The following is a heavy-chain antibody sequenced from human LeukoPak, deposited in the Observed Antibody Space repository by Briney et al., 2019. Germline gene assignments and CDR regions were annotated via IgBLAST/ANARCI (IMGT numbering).Heavy chain of an antibody. V-gene: IGHV1-18*04. Sequence: ASVKVSFKASGYTFTIYGISWVRQAPGQGLEWMGWISAYSGNTNYAQKLQGRVTMTTDTSTSTAYMELRSLRSDDTAVYYCAREAYCSGGSCYPADYWGQGTLVTVSS. CDR3: AREAYCSGGSCYPADY. D-gene: IGHD2-15*01. J-gene: IGHJ4*02. CDR2: ISAYSGNT. CDR1: GYTFTIYG.